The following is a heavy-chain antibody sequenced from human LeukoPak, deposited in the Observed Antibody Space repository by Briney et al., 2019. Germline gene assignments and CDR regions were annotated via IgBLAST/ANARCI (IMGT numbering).Heavy chain of an antibody. J-gene: IGHJ6*02. D-gene: IGHD3-10*01. CDR2: ISFDGSNK. V-gene: IGHV3-30*18. Sequence: GRSLRLSCAASGFTFITYAMHWVRQAPGKGLEWVAVISFDGSNKYYADSVKGRFTISRDNSKNTLYLQMNSLRAEDTAVYYCAKDRYYYGSGSYYPLNYYYYGMDVWGQGTTVSVSS. CDR3: AKDRYYYGSGSYYPLNYYYYGMDV. CDR1: GFTFITYA.